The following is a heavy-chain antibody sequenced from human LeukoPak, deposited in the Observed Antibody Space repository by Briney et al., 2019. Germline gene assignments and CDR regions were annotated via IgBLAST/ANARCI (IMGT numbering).Heavy chain of an antibody. D-gene: IGHD1-26*01. CDR3: ARGKGPVGATPEYYFDY. J-gene: IGHJ4*02. CDR2: IIPIFGTA. CDR1: GGTFSSYA. Sequence: SVKVSCKASGGTFSSYAISWVRQAPGQGLEWMGRIIPIFGTANYAQKFQGRVTITTDESTSTAYMELSSLRSEDTAVYYCARGKGPVGATPEYYFDYWGQGTLVTVSS. V-gene: IGHV1-69*05.